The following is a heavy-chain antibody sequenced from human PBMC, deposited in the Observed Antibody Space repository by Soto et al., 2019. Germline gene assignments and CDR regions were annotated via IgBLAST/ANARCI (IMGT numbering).Heavy chain of an antibody. V-gene: IGHV3-30-3*01. CDR2: ISYDGSNK. CDR1: GFTFSNYA. D-gene: IGHD4-17*01. J-gene: IGHJ6*02. Sequence: QVQLVESGGGVVQPGRSLRLSCAASGFTFSNYAMHWVRQAPGKGLEWVAIISYDGSNKYYADSVKGRFTISRDNSKNTLYLQMNSLSAEDTAVYYCARGYGVYSSGMDVWGQGTTVTVSS. CDR3: ARGYGVYSSGMDV.